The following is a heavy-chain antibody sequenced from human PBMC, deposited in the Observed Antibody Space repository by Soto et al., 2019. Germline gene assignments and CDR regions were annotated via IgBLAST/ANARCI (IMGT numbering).Heavy chain of an antibody. CDR2: IIPIFGTA. CDR1: GGTFSSYA. D-gene: IGHD3-10*01. J-gene: IGHJ5*02. Sequence: GASVKVSCKASGGTFSSYAISWVRQAPGQGLEWMGGIIPIFGTANYAQKFQGRVTITADKSTSTAYMELSSLSSEDTAVKYCARERTGIEGAGMCWFYPWGQGTIVTVSS. V-gene: IGHV1-69*06. CDR3: ARERTGIEGAGMCWFYP.